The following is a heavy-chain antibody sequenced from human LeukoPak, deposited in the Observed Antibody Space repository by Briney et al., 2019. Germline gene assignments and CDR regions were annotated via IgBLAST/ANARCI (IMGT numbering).Heavy chain of an antibody. CDR3: AKSTGTFYYYYMDV. CDR2: IWYDGSNK. D-gene: IGHD1-7*01. V-gene: IGHV3-33*03. J-gene: IGHJ6*03. CDR1: GFTFSSYG. Sequence: GGSLRLSCAASGFTFSSYGMHWVRQAPGKGLEWVAVIWYDGSNKYYADSVKGRFTISRDNAKNSLYLQMNSLRAEDTALYYCAKSTGTFYYYYMDVWGKGTTVTVSS.